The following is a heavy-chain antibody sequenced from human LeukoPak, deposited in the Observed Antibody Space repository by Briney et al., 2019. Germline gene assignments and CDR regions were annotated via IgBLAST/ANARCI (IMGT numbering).Heavy chain of an antibody. J-gene: IGHJ4*02. D-gene: IGHD4-17*01. Sequence: ASVKVSCKASGYTFTGYYMHWVRQAPGQGLEWMGWINPNSGGTNYAQKFQGRITMTRDTSISTAYMELSRLRTDDTAVYYCATEAHDYGDSYYFDYWGQGTLVTVSS. V-gene: IGHV1-2*02. CDR1: GYTFTGYY. CDR2: INPNSGGT. CDR3: ATEAHDYGDSYYFDY.